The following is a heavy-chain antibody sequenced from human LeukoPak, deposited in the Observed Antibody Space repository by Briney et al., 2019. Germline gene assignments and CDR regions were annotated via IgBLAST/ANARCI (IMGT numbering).Heavy chain of an antibody. Sequence: SETLSLTCTVSGDSVSSGSYYWNWTRQPPGKGLEWIGYIYYSGSTNYNPSLKSRVTISVDTSKNQFSLELSSVTAADTAVYYCARERGSSGDFDYWGQGTLVTVSS. D-gene: IGHD1-26*01. CDR3: ARERGSSGDFDY. CDR2: IYYSGST. CDR1: GDSVSSGSYY. J-gene: IGHJ4*02. V-gene: IGHV4-61*01.